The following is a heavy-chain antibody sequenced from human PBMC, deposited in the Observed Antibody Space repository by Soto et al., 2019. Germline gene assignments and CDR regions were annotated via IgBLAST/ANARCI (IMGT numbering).Heavy chain of an antibody. J-gene: IGHJ4*02. Sequence: SETLSLTCTVSGGSISSGGYYWSWIRQHPGKGLEWIGYIYYSGSTYYNPSLKSRVTISVDTSKNQFSLKLSSVTAADTAVYYCARDKYYDSSGYFDYWGQGTLVTVS. CDR3: ARDKYYDSSGYFDY. CDR1: GGSISSGGYY. D-gene: IGHD3-22*01. V-gene: IGHV4-31*03. CDR2: IYYSGST.